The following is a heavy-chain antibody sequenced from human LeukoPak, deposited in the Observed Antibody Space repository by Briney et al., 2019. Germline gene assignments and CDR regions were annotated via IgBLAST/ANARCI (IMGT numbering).Heavy chain of an antibody. V-gene: IGHV3-30*02. CDR3: AKDGGYSVPNFDY. Sequence: PGGSLRLSCAASGFTFSTYGMHWVRQAPGKGLEWVAFIQYDGSNKYYADSVKGRFTISRDNSKNTLYLQMNSLRAEDTAVYYCAKDGGYSVPNFDYWGQGTLVTVSS. J-gene: IGHJ4*02. D-gene: IGHD5/OR15-5a*01. CDR2: IQYDGSNK. CDR1: GFTFSTYG.